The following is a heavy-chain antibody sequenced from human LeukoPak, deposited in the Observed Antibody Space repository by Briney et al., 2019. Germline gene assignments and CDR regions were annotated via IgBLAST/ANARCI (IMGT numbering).Heavy chain of an antibody. CDR1: GFTFSSYA. Sequence: GGSLRLSCAASGFTFSSYAMHWVRQAPGKGLEWVAVISYDGSNKYYADSVKGRFTISRDNSKNTLYLQMNSLRAEDTAVYYCARENYDSSGYLDHWGQGTLVTVSS. D-gene: IGHD3-22*01. CDR3: ARENYDSSGYLDH. V-gene: IGHV3-30-3*01. J-gene: IGHJ4*02. CDR2: ISYDGSNK.